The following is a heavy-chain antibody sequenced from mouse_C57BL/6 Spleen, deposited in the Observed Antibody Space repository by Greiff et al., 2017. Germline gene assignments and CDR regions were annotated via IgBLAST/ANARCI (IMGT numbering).Heavy chain of an antibody. Sequence: EVQVVESEGGLVQPGSSMKLSCTASGFTFSDYYMAWVRQVPEKGLEWVANINYDGSSTYYLDSLKSRFNISRDNAKNILYLQMSSLKSEDTATYYCAREESSSYGYFDGWGTGTTVTVSS. D-gene: IGHD1-1*01. CDR2: INYDGSST. CDR1: GFTFSDYY. J-gene: IGHJ1*03. V-gene: IGHV5-16*01. CDR3: AREESSSYGYFDG.